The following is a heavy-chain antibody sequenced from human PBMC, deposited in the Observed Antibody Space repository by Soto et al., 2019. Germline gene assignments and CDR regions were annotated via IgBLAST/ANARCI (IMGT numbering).Heavy chain of an antibody. Sequence: QITLKESGPTLVKPTQTLTLTCTFSGFSLTTSGVAVGWIRQPPGKALDWLALIYWYDDKRYSPSLMNRPTIAQHTSKIPVVLTRTNMDPVYTSTYFCANLIYVAVSGTRDVFDIWGQGTMVTVSS. CDR3: ANLIYVAVSGTRDVFDI. V-gene: IGHV2-5*01. D-gene: IGHD6-19*01. J-gene: IGHJ3*02. CDR1: GFSLTTSGVA. CDR2: IYWYDDK.